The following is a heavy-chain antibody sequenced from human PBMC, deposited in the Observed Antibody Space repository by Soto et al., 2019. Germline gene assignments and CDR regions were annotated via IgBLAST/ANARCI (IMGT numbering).Heavy chain of an antibody. CDR2: MNPNSGNT. Sequence: ASVKVSCKASGYTFTSYDINWVRQATGQGLEWMGWMNPNSGNTGYAQKFQGRVTMTRNTSISTAYMELSSLRSEDTAVYYCAGGLAVAGTDYYYMDVWGKGTTVTVSS. CDR3: AGGLAVAGTDYYYMDV. V-gene: IGHV1-8*01. J-gene: IGHJ6*03. D-gene: IGHD6-19*01. CDR1: GYTFTSYD.